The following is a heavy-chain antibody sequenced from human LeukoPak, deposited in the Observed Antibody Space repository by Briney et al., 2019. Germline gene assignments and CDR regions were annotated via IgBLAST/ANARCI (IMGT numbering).Heavy chain of an antibody. CDR3: AVRPDSSSSWIYGMDV. J-gene: IGHJ6*02. V-gene: IGHV1-69*13. CDR1: GGTFSSYA. Sequence: ASVKVSRKASGGTFSSYAISWVRQAPGQGLEWMGGIIPIFGTANYAQKFQGRVTITADESTSTAYMELSSLRSEDTAVYYCAVRPDSSSSWIYGMDVWGQGTTVTASS. CDR2: IIPIFGTA. D-gene: IGHD6-6*01.